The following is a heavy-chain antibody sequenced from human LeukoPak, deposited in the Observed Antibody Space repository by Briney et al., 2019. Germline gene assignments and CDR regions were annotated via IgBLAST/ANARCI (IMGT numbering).Heavy chain of an antibody. CDR3: ARRREQQLVDFDY. CDR2: IYYSGST. Sequence: SETLSPTCTVSGGSISSSSYYWGWIRQPPGKGLEWIGSIYYSGSTYYNPSLKSRVTMSVDTSKNQFSLKLSTVTAADTSVYYCARRREQQLVDFDYWGQGTLVTVSS. D-gene: IGHD6-13*01. J-gene: IGHJ4*02. V-gene: IGHV4-39*01. CDR1: GGSISSSSYY.